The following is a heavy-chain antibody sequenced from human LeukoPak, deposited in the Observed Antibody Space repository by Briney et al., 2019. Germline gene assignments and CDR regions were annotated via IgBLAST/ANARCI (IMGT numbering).Heavy chain of an antibody. CDR1: GFTFSDYY. V-gene: IGHV3-11*01. CDR3: ASGGSYSSSWYKRFDP. D-gene: IGHD6-13*01. Sequence: PGGSLRLSCAASGFTFSDYYMSWIRQAPGKGLEWVSYISSSGSTIYYADSVKGRFTISRDNAKNSLYLQMNSLRAEDTAVYYCASGGSYSSSWYKRFDPWGQGTLVTVSS. CDR2: ISSSGSTI. J-gene: IGHJ5*02.